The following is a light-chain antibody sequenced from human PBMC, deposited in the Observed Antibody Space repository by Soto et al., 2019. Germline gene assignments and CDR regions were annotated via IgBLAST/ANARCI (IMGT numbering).Light chain of an antibody. CDR1: QSITIY. Sequence: DIQMTQSPSSLSASVGDRVTITCRASQSITIYSNWYQQKPGKAPKILIYAASSLQSGVPLRFSGSGSGTDFTLTISSLQPEDFATYYCQQSDSTPYTFGQGTKLEIK. CDR2: AAS. J-gene: IGKJ2*01. V-gene: IGKV1-39*01. CDR3: QQSDSTPYT.